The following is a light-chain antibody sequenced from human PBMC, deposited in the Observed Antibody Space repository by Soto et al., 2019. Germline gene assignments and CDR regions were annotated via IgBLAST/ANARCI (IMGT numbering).Light chain of an antibody. J-gene: IGKJ5*01. CDR2: LGS. Sequence: DIVMTQSPLSLPVTPGEPASISCRSSQSLLHSNGFIYLDWYLQKPGQSPQLLIYLGSNRASGVPDWFSGSGSGTDFTLKISRVEAEDVGVYYCLQALQTPPTFGQGTRLEIK. CDR3: LQALQTPPT. CDR1: QSLLHSNGFIY. V-gene: IGKV2-28*01.